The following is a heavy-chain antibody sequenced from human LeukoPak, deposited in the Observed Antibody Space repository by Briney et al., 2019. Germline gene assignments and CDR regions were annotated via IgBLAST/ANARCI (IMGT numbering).Heavy chain of an antibody. CDR3: ARSPGSGTAVPHH. CDR1: GFTVSTSC. V-gene: IGHV3-53*01. J-gene: IGHJ5*02. Sequence: PGGSLRLSCAASGFTVSTSCLSWVRQAPGKGLEWVSVIYAAGDTYYADSVKGRFTISRDISKNTLYLQMNRLRAEDSAIYHCARSPGSGTAVPHHWGQGTLVTVSS. D-gene: IGHD1-1*01. CDR2: IYAAGDT.